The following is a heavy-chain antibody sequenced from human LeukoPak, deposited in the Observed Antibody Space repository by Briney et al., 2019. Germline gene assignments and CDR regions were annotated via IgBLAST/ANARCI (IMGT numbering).Heavy chain of an antibody. Sequence: ASVKGSCKASGYTFTGYYMHWVRQAPGQGLEWMGWINPNSGGTNYAQNFQGRVTMTRDTSISTAYMELSRLRSDDTAVYYCARDKSWDYWGQGTLVTVSS. CDR1: GYTFTGYY. V-gene: IGHV1-2*02. CDR3: ARDKSWDY. J-gene: IGHJ4*02. CDR2: INPNSGGT.